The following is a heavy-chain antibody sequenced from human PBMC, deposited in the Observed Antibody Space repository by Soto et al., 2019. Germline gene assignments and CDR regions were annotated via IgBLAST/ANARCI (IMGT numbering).Heavy chain of an antibody. V-gene: IGHV3-74*01. D-gene: IGHD1-26*01. J-gene: IGHJ6*02. CDR2: INFDGSDT. CDR1: GFTFSSDW. Sequence: LWGSLRLSCAASGFTFSSDWMHWVRQAPGKGLVWVSRINFDGSDTSYADSVKGRFTISRDNAKNTLYLQMNSLRAEDTAVYYCARERGKWELLYYYYYGMDVWGQGTTVTVS. CDR3: ARERGKWELLYYYYYGMDV.